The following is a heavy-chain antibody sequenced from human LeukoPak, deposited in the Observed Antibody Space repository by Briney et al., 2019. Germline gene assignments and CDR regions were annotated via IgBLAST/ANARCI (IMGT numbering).Heavy chain of an antibody. CDR3: ARGPLRLTIFGVVISRDNFDY. J-gene: IGHJ4*02. CDR2: INHSGST. Sequence: SETLSLTCAVYGGSFSGYYWSWIRQPPGKGLEWIGEINHSGSTNYNPSLKSRVTISVDTSKNQFSLKLSSVTAADTAVYYCARGPLRLTIFGVVISRDNFDYWGQGTLVTVSS. D-gene: IGHD3-3*01. V-gene: IGHV4-34*01. CDR1: GGSFSGYY.